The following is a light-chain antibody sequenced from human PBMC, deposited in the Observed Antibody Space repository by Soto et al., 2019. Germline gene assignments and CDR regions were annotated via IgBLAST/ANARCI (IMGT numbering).Light chain of an antibody. CDR2: QAS. CDR1: LTISSW. J-gene: IGKJ1*01. Sequence: DIQMTQSPSTLSGSVVDRVTITCRASLTISSWLAWYQQKPGKAPKLLIYQASNIKSGVPSRFSGSGYGTEFTLTVSSLQPYDLAPYYCQHYNSYSEAFGQGTKVELK. CDR3: QHYNSYSEA. V-gene: IGKV1-5*03.